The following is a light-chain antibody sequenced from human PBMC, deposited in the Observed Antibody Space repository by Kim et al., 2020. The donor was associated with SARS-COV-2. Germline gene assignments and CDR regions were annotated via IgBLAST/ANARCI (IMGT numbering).Light chain of an antibody. CDR1: QTVSSNY. CDR2: AAS. CDR3: QQYGSSPVT. Sequence: EIVLTQSPGILSLSPGERATLSCRASQTVSSNYLAWYQQKPGQAPRLLIYAASSRATGIPDRFSGSGSGTDFTLTISRLEPEDFAVYYCQQYGSSPVTFGQGTMVDIK. V-gene: IGKV3-20*01. J-gene: IGKJ1*01.